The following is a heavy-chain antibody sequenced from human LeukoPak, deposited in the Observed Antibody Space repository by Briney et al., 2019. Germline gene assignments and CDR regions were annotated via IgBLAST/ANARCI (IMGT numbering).Heavy chain of an antibody. CDR3: ASGYSFSGPGDGAFDI. D-gene: IGHD5-18*01. J-gene: IGHJ3*02. V-gene: IGHV3-23*01. CDR1: GFTFSSYA. CDR2: ISGSGGST. Sequence: GGSLRLSCAASGFTFSSYAMSWVRQAPGKGLEWVSAISGSGGSTYYADSVKGRFTISRDNSKNTLYLQMNSLRAEDTAVYYCASGYSFSGPGDGAFDIWGQGTMVTVSS.